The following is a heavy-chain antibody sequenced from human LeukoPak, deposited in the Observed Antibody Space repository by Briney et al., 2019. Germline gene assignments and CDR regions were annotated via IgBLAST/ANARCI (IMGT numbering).Heavy chain of an antibody. D-gene: IGHD6-19*01. V-gene: IGHV1-2*02. CDR3: ARESSSGDAFDI. CDR1: GYTFTGYY. Sequence: GASVKVSCKASGYTFTGYYMHWVRQAPGQGPEWMGWINPNSGGTNYAQKFQGRVTMTRDTSISTAYMELSRLRSDDTAVYYCARESSSGDAFDIWGQGTMVTVSS. CDR2: INPNSGGT. J-gene: IGHJ3*02.